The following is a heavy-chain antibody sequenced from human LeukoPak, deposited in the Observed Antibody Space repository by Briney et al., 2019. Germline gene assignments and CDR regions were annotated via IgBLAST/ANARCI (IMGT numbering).Heavy chain of an antibody. CDR1: XXTFTXXX. D-gene: IGHD3-22*01. CDR3: ARGAMIVVVITPGWFDP. CDR2: INPSRGTT. V-gene: IGHV1-46*01. J-gene: IGHJ5*02. Sequence: XVSCXXXXXTFTXXXXHWVRQAPGQGREWMGIINPSRGTTRYAQKFQGRVTMTRDTSTSTVYMELSSLRSEDTAVYYCARGAMIVVVITPGWFDPWGQGTLVTVSS.